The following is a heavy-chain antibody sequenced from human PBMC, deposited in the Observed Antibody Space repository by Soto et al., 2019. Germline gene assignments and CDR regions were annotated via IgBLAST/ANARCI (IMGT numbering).Heavy chain of an antibody. Sequence: QVQLVQSGAEVKKPGSSVKVSCKASGGTFSSYTISWVRQAPGQGLEWMGRIIPILGIANYAQKFQGRVTITADKSTSTAYIELRSLRSEDTAVYYCALGYCSSTSCYAPGDPPRDAFDLWGQGTMVTVSS. CDR1: GGTFSSYT. CDR2: IIPILGIA. D-gene: IGHD2-2*01. J-gene: IGHJ3*01. V-gene: IGHV1-69*02. CDR3: ALGYCSSTSCYAPGDPPRDAFDL.